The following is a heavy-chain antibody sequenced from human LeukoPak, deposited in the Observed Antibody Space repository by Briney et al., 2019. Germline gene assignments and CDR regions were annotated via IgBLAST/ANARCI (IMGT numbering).Heavy chain of an antibody. D-gene: IGHD2-8*01. J-gene: IGHJ4*02. V-gene: IGHV3-53*01. CDR1: GFTFSSYW. Sequence: PGGSLRLSCAASGFTFSSYWMSWVRQAPGKGLEWVSVIYSGGSTYYADSVKGRFTISRDNSKNTLYLQMNSLRAEDTAVYYCARDLNGAGYFDYWGQGTLVTVSS. CDR3: ARDLNGAGYFDY. CDR2: IYSGGST.